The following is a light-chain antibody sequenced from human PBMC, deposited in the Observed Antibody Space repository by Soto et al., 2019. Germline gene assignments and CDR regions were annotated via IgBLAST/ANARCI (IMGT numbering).Light chain of an antibody. CDR3: QQYYSWPRGT. CDR2: GAS. V-gene: IGKV3-15*01. J-gene: IGKJ1*01. Sequence: EIVMTQSPATLSVSPGERATLSCRASQSVSSNLAWYQQKPGQAPRLLIYGASTRATGIPARFSGSGSGTEFTLTISSLQSEDFAVYYCQQYYSWPRGTFGQGTKVEIK. CDR1: QSVSSN.